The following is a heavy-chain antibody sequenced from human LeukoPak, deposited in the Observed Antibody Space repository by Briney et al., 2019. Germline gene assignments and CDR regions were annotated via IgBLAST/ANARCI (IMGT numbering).Heavy chain of an antibody. D-gene: IGHD2-15*01. CDR1: GFTFSSYW. V-gene: IGHV3-7*01. Sequence: PGGSLRLSCAASGFTFSSYWMSWVRQAPGKGLEWVANIKQDGSEKYYVDSVKGRFTISRDNAKNSLYLQMNSLRAEDTAVYYCAKSPFNMKVVVAPLFDYWGQGTLVTVSS. CDR2: IKQDGSEK. J-gene: IGHJ4*02. CDR3: AKSPFNMKVVVAPLFDY.